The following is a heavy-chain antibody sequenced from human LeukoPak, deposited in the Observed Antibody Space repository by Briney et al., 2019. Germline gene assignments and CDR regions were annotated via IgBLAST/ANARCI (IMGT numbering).Heavy chain of an antibody. Sequence: PSETLSLTCAVYGVSFSGYYWSWIRQPPGKGLEWIGEINHSGSTNYNPSLKSRVTISVDTSKNQVSLKVSSVTAADTAVYYCARANSIEDYWGQGTLVTVSS. CDR2: INHSGST. V-gene: IGHV4-34*01. CDR3: ARANSIEDY. J-gene: IGHJ4*02. CDR1: GVSFSGYY. D-gene: IGHD2-21*01.